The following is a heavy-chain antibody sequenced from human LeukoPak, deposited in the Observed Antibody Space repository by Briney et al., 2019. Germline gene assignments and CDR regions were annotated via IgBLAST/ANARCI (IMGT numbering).Heavy chain of an antibody. CDR2: IRYDGTNK. D-gene: IGHD3-16*01. Sequence: GGSLRLSCAASGFTFSSYAMHWVRQAPGKGLEWVTFIRYDGTNKYYADSVKGRFTISRDNAKNSLYLQMNSLRAEDTAVYYCARDGGYNHYWGQGTLVTVSS. CDR3: ARDGGYNHY. J-gene: IGHJ4*02. V-gene: IGHV3-30*02. CDR1: GFTFSSYA.